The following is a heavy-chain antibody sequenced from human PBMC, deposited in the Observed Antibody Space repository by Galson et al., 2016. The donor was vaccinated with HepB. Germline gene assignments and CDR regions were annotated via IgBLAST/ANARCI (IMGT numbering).Heavy chain of an antibody. J-gene: IGHJ4*02. D-gene: IGHD1-14*01. CDR3: ARELDHSFYFDY. CDR1: GCTFNTYN. CDR2: IKPSGGNT. V-gene: IGHV1-46*02. Sequence: SCKASGCTFNTYNMHWVRQAPGQGLEWMGIIKPSGGNTIYAQKFQDRITMTRDTSTSTVYMELISLRSEDTAVYYCARELDHSFYFDYWGQGTLLTVSS.